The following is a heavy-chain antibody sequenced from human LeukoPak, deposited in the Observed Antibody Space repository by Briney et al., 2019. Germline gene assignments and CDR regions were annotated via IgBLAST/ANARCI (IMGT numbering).Heavy chain of an antibody. CDR3: AKGSGWYPGHFDY. D-gene: IGHD6-19*01. CDR1: GFTFSNAW. CDR2: ISGSGDST. V-gene: IGHV3-23*01. Sequence: GGSLRLSCVTSGFTFSNAWMNWVRQAPGKGLEWVSAISGSGDSTYYGDSVKGRFTISRDNSKNTLYLQMNSLRAEDTAVYYCAKGSGWYPGHFDYWGQGTLVTVSS. J-gene: IGHJ4*02.